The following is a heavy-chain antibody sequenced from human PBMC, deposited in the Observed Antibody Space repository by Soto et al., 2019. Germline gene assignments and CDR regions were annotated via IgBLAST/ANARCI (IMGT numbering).Heavy chain of an antibody. Sequence: EVQLSESGGGLVQPGGSLRLSCAASGLTFSRADLSWVHQAPGKGLEWVSAISGSGGDIHYADSVKGRFTVSRDNPKNTLFLQMSSLRVEDTAIYYCATHSWDHWGQGTLVTVSS. CDR3: ATHSWDH. CDR1: GLTFSRAD. V-gene: IGHV3-23*01. J-gene: IGHJ4*02. CDR2: ISGSGGDI.